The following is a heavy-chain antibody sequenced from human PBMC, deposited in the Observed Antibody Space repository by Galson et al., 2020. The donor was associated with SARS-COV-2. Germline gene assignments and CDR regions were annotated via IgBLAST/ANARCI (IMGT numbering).Heavy chain of an antibody. V-gene: IGHV3-33*01. D-gene: IGHD3-10*01. CDR3: ARGRAYYYDSGSPYGMVV. CDR1: GFTFSSYG. CDR2: IWYDGSKK. Sequence: GGSLRLSCVASGFTFSSYGMHCVRQAPGKGLEWVAVIWYDGSKKYHAESVKGRFTISRDNSKNTLFLQMNSLRVEDTAVYYCARGRAYYYDSGSPYGMVVCGQGATVTVSS. J-gene: IGHJ6*02.